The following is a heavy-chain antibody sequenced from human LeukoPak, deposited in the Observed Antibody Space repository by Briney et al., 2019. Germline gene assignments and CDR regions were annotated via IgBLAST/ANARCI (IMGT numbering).Heavy chain of an antibody. J-gene: IGHJ4*02. CDR2: IYPDDSDT. CDR1: GYNFPNHW. CDR3: ARYYDYVWGSQGYFDY. Sequence: GESLKISCKGSGYNFPNHWIGWVRQMPGKGLEWMGIIYPDDSDTRYSPSFQGQVTISADKSISTAYLQWSSLKASDTAMYYCARYYDYVWGSQGYFDYWGQGTLVTVSS. V-gene: IGHV5-51*01. D-gene: IGHD3-16*01.